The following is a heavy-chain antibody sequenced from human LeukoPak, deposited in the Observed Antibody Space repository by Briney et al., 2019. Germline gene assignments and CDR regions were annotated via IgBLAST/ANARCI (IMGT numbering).Heavy chain of an antibody. J-gene: IGHJ3*02. CDR2: INPSGGST. CDR3: ARGAKTDSYAFDI. CDR1: GGTFSSYA. D-gene: IGHD6-6*01. Sequence: ASVKVSCKASGGTFSSYAISWVRQAPGQGLEWMGIINPSGGSTSYAQKFQGRVTMTRDTSTSTVYMELSSLRSEDTAVYYCARGAKTDSYAFDIWGQGTMVTVSS. V-gene: IGHV1-46*01.